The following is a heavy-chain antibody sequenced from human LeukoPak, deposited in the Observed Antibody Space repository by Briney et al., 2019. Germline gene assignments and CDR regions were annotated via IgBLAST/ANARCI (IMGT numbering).Heavy chain of an antibody. CDR1: GFTFSGFS. CDR2: ISSSSSHI. J-gene: IGHJ4*02. D-gene: IGHD6-6*01. V-gene: IGHV3-21*01. Sequence: GGSLRVSCAASGFTFSGFSINWVRQAPGKGLEWVSFISSSSSHIYYADSVRGRFTISRDNARNSLYLQMNSLRAEDTAVYYCAREGEQLAFDYWGQGTLVTVSS. CDR3: AREGEQLAFDY.